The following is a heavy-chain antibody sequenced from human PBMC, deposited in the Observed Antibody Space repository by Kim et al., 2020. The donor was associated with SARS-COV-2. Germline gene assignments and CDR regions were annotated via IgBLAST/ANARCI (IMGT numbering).Heavy chain of an antibody. D-gene: IGHD3-10*01. V-gene: IGHV4-34*01. J-gene: IGHJ5*02. CDR1: GGSFSGYY. CDR3: ARGRFSTMVRPFDP. Sequence: SETLSLTCAVYGGSFSGYYWSWIRQPPGKGLEWIGEINHSGSTNYNPSLKSRVTISVDTSKNQFSLKLSSVTAADTAVYYCARGRFSTMVRPFDPWGQGTLVTVSS. CDR2: INHSGST.